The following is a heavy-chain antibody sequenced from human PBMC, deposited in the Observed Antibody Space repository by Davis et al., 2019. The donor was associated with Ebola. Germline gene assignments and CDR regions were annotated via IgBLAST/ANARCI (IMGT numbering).Heavy chain of an antibody. D-gene: IGHD6-13*01. Sequence: GGSLRLSCAASEFTFSSYWMHWVRQAPGKGLEWVAVISYDGSNKYYADSVKGRFTISRDNSKNTLYLQMNSLRAEDTAVYYCAKPGYSRSWYGAFGGGVDYWGQGTLVTVSS. CDR3: AKPGYSRSWYGAFGGGVDY. V-gene: IGHV3-30*18. J-gene: IGHJ4*02. CDR1: EFTFSSYW. CDR2: ISYDGSNK.